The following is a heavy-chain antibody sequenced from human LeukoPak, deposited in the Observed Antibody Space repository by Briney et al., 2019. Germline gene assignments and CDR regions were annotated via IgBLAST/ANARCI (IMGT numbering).Heavy chain of an antibody. J-gene: IGHJ5*01. D-gene: IGHD2-21*02. CDR1: GFTLSSNW. V-gene: IGHV3-74*01. CDR2: IDDVGSGT. CDR3: ATVFDF. Sequence: GGSLRLSCAASGFTLSSNWMHWVRQGPGKGLVWVSRIDDVGSGTSYADSVKGRFTISRDDAKNTVYLQMNSLRAEDTAVYYCATVFDFWGQGTLVTVSS.